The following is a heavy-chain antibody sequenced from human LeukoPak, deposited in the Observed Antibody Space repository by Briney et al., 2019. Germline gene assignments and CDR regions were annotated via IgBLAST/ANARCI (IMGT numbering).Heavy chain of an antibody. CDR2: IYSGGST. CDR3: ARAGLYNWNYEGTAYFDY. J-gene: IGHJ4*02. Sequence: GGSLRLSCAASGFTVSSNYMSWVRQAPGKGLEWVSVIYSGGSTYYADSVKGRFTISRDNSKNTLYLQMNSLRAEDTAVYYCARAGLYNWNYEGTAYFDYWGQGTLVTVSS. CDR1: GFTVSSNY. D-gene: IGHD1-7*01. V-gene: IGHV3-53*01.